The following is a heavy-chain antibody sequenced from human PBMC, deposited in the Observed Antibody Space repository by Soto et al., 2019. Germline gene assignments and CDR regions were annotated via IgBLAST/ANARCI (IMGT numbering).Heavy chain of an antibody. J-gene: IGHJ4*02. CDR1: GDSISSSSFY. D-gene: IGHD1-26*01. Sequence: SETLSLTCAVSGDSISSSSFYWGWIRQPPGKGLEWIGHIFHTGATYQNPTLKSRLRMSVDTSKNQFSLNLSSVTATDTAVYYCARRRIVPTTNFDYWGQGTLVTVSS. CDR2: IFHTGAT. CDR3: ARRRIVPTTNFDY. V-gene: IGHV4-39*01.